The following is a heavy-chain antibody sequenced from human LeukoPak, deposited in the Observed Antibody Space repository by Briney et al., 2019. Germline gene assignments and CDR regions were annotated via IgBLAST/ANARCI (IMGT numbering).Heavy chain of an antibody. V-gene: IGHV3-73*01. J-gene: IGHJ4*02. Sequence: GGSLRLSCAASGFTFSGSAMHWVRQASGKGLEWVGRIRSKANSYATAYAASVKGRFTISRDDSKNTAYLQMNSLKTEDTAVYYCTRTTGAYIFDYWGQGTLVTVSS. CDR1: GFTFSGSA. CDR3: TRTTGAYIFDY. D-gene: IGHD4-17*01. CDR2: IRSKANSYAT.